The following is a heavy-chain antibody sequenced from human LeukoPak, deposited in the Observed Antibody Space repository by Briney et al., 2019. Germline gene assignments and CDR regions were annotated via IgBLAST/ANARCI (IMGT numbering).Heavy chain of an antibody. V-gene: IGHV4-59*01. J-gene: IGHJ4*02. D-gene: IGHD6-19*01. CDR1: GGSISSYY. CDR2: IYYSGST. Sequence: SETLSLTCTVSGGSISSYYWSWIRQPPGKGLEWIGYIYYSGSTNYNPSLKSRVTISVDTSKNQFSLKLSSVTAADTAVYYCARGGSGGWSYYFDYWGQGTLVTVSS. CDR3: ARGGSGGWSYYFDY.